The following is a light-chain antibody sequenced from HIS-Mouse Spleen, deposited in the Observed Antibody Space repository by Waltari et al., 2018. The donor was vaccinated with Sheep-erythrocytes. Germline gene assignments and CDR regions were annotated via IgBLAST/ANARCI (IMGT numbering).Light chain of an antibody. CDR3: QQFNSYLYT. Sequence: AIQLTQSPSSLSASVGDRVTITCRASQGISSALAWYQQKPRKAPNLLIYDASSLESGVPTRFSGSGSGTEFTLTISSLQPEDFTTYYCQQFNSYLYTFGQGTKLEIK. J-gene: IGKJ2*01. CDR2: DAS. CDR1: QGISSA. V-gene: IGKV1-13*02.